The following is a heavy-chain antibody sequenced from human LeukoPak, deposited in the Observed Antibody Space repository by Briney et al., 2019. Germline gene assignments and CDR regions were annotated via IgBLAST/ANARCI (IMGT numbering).Heavy chain of an antibody. CDR3: ARYCGGDCLDAFDI. CDR1: GFTFSSYS. D-gene: IGHD2-21*01. J-gene: IGHJ3*02. CDR2: ISSSSSYI. V-gene: IGHV3-21*04. Sequence: PGGSLRLSCAASGFTFSSYSMNWVRQAPGKGLEWVSSISSSSSYIYYADSVKGRFTISRDNAKNTLYLQMNSLRAEDTAVYYCARYCGGDCLDAFDIWGQGTMVTVSS.